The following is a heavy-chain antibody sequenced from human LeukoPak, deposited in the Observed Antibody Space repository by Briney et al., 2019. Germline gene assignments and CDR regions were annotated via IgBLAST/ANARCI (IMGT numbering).Heavy chain of an antibody. CDR3: ARDVISRQMITLGLGF. CDR1: EFTFSNYG. CDR2: ISYDGSKR. V-gene: IGHV3-30*03. D-gene: IGHD1-20*01. Sequence: PGGSLRLSCAASEFTFSNYGMHWVRQAPGKGLEWVAVISYDGSKRYYADSVKGRFTISRDTSNKTAYLEMNSLRVDDTAVYYCARDVISRQMITLGLGFWGRGTLVTVSS. J-gene: IGHJ4*02.